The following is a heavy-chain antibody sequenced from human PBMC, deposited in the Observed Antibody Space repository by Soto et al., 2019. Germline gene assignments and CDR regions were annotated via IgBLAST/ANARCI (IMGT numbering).Heavy chain of an antibody. V-gene: IGHV3-9*01. J-gene: IGHJ6*03. CDR2: ITWHSDDR. CDR1: GFNFNDHG. Sequence: EVQLVESGGGLVQPGGSLRLSCIASGFNFNDHGMHWVRQAPGKGLEWVSGITWHSDDRGYADSVKGRFTISRDNAKNSLYLQMNSLRAEDTALYYCAKEDSGFSGYMDVWGKGTTVTVSS. D-gene: IGHD3-10*01. CDR3: AKEDSGFSGYMDV.